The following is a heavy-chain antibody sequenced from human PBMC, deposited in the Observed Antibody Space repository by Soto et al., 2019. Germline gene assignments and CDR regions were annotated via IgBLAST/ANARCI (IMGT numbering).Heavy chain of an antibody. J-gene: IGHJ4*02. CDR1: GGSISSNAYY. D-gene: IGHD1-26*01. CDR3: ARRPKRGSYSWCFDN. CDR2: VYYSGSA. Sequence: QLQLQESGPGLVKPSETLSLTCTVSGGSISSNAYYWGWIRQPPGKGLECIGSVYYSGSANYNPSLKRRLPMSVDTSKNQLSLKLISVTAADAAVYYCARRPKRGSYSWCFDNWGPGTLVTVSS. V-gene: IGHV4-39*01.